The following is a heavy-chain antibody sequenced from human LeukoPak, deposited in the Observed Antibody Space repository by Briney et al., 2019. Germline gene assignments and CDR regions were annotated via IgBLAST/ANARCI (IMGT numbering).Heavy chain of an antibody. CDR2: IYTSGST. D-gene: IGHD2-15*01. CDR3: ARGATRKYCSGGSCYSPPVGPFWYFDL. V-gene: IGHV4-4*07. CDR1: GGSISSYY. J-gene: IGHJ2*01. Sequence: SETLSLTCTVSGGSISSYYWSWIRQPAGKGLEWIGRIYTSGSTNYNPSLKSRVTMSVDTSKNQFSLKLSSVTAADTAVYYCARGATRKYCSGGSCYSPPVGPFWYFDLWGRGTLVTVSS.